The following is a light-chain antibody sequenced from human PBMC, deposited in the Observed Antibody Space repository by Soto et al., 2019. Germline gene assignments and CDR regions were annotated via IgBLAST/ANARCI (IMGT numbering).Light chain of an antibody. J-gene: IGKJ2*01. CDR3: QQYKVYPYT. Sequence: DIQMTQSPSTLSSSIGDRVTITCRASQTINGRLAWYQQKPGRPPKLLIYDVSFLASGAPSRFSGSGSGTDFTLTISSLQPDDFATFYCQQYKVYPYTFGQGSRLDIQ. CDR1: QTINGR. CDR2: DVS. V-gene: IGKV1-5*01.